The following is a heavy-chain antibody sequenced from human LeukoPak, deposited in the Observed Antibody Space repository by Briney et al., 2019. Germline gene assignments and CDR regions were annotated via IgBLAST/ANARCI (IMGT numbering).Heavy chain of an antibody. D-gene: IGHD6-19*01. V-gene: IGHV4-59*01. CDR1: GGSISSYY. CDR2: IYYRGST. CDR3: AREAVAGNVDY. J-gene: IGHJ4*02. Sequence: KSSETLSLTCTVAGGSISSYYWSWIRQPPGKGVDWIWYIYYRGSTNYNPSLKSRVTISVDASKNQFSLKLSSVTAADTAVYYCAREAVAGNVDYWGQGTLVTVSS.